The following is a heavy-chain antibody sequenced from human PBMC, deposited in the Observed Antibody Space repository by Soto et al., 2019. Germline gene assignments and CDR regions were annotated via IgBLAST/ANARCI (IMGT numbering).Heavy chain of an antibody. D-gene: IGHD6-19*01. J-gene: IGHJ4*02. CDR2: IKQDGSEE. CDR1: GFIFSSSW. Sequence: LPGGSLRLSCAASGFIFSSSWMSWVRQAPGRRLEWVAYIKQDGSEEHYVDSVKGRFTISRDNAKNSLYLQMNSLRVEDTAMYYCAKGGWFPDSWGQGTLVTVSS. V-gene: IGHV3-7*01. CDR3: AKGGWFPDS.